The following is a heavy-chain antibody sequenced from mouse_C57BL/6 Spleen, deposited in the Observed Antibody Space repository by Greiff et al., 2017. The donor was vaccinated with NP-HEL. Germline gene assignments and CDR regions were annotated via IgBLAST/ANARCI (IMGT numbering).Heavy chain of an antibody. CDR3: ARESGLRRGFAY. CDR1: GFTFSSYA. CDR2: ISDGGSYT. Sequence: DVMLVESGGGLVKPGGSLKLSCAASGFTFSSYAMSWVRQTPEKRLEWVATISDGGSYTYYPDNVKGRFTISRDNAKNNLYLQMSHLKSEDTAMYCCARESGLRRGFAYWGQGTLVTVSA. V-gene: IGHV5-4*01. J-gene: IGHJ3*01. D-gene: IGHD2-4*01.